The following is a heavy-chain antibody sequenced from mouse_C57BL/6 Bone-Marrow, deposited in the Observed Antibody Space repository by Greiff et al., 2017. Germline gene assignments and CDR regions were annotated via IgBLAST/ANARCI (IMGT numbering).Heavy chain of an antibody. V-gene: IGHV1-53*01. CDR1: GYTFTSYW. CDR3: ARRSVYDYDWYFDV. D-gene: IGHD2-4*01. CDR2: INPSNGGT. J-gene: IGHJ1*03. Sequence: VQLQQPGTELVKPGASVKLSCKASGYTFTSYWMHWVKQRPGQGLEWIGNINPSNGGTNYNEKFKSKATLTVDKSSSTSYMQLSSLTSEDSAVYYCARRSVYDYDWYFDVWGTGTTVTVSS.